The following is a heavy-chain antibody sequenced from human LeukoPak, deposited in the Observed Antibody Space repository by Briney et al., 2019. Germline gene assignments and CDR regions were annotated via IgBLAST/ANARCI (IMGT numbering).Heavy chain of an antibody. Sequence: SQTLSLTCAVSGGSISSGGYSWSWIRQPPGKGLEWIGYIYHSGSTYYNPSLKSRVTISVDRSKNQFSLKLSSVTAADTAVYYCAGMTTVTKFAFDIWGQGTMVTVSS. CDR3: AGMTTVTKFAFDI. V-gene: IGHV4-30-2*01. CDR1: GGSISSGGYS. J-gene: IGHJ3*02. D-gene: IGHD4-17*01. CDR2: IYHSGST.